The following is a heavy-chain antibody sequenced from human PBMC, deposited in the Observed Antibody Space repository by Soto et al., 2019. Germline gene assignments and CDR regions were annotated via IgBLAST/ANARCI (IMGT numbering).Heavy chain of an antibody. CDR3: ARVVGGVIVVGWFDP. Sequence: ASVKVSFKASGYTFTSYGISWVRQAPGQGLEWMGWISAYNGNTNYAQKLQGRVTMTADTSTSTAYMELRSLRSDDTAVYYCARVVGGVIVVGWFDPWGQGTLVTVSS. J-gene: IGHJ5*02. CDR1: GYTFTSYG. V-gene: IGHV1-18*01. D-gene: IGHD3-16*02. CDR2: ISAYNGNT.